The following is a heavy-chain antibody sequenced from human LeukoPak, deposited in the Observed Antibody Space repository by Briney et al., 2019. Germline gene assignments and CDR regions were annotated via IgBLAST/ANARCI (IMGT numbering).Heavy chain of an antibody. D-gene: IGHD6-19*01. CDR3: ARDLQQWLSESQRNDYMDV. V-gene: IGHV4-4*07. Sequence: PSETLSLTCTVSGGSISSYYWSWIRQPAGKGLEWIGRIYTSGSTNYNPSLKSRVTMSVDTSQIQFSLKLSSVTAADTAVYYCARDLQQWLSESQRNDYMDVWGKGTTVTVSS. CDR2: IYTSGST. J-gene: IGHJ6*03. CDR1: GGSISSYY.